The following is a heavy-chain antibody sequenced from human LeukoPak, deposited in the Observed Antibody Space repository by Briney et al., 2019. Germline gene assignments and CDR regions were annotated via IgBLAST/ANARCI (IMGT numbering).Heavy chain of an antibody. CDR3: ARIDLWFGELFYFDY. Sequence: SETLSLTCTVSGGSISSYYWSWIRQPPGKGLEWIGYIYYSGSTNYNPSLESRVTISVDTSKNQFSLKLSSVTAADTAVYYCARIDLWFGELFYFDYWGQGTLVTVSS. V-gene: IGHV4-59*01. CDR2: IYYSGST. CDR1: GGSISSYY. J-gene: IGHJ4*02. D-gene: IGHD3-10*01.